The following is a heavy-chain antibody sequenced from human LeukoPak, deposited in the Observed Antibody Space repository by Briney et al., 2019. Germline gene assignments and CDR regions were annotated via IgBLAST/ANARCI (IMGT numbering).Heavy chain of an antibody. D-gene: IGHD1-26*01. CDR2: SSGSDGST. V-gene: IGHV3-23*01. J-gene: IGHJ4*02. CDR1: GFTFSDYR. Sequence: GGSLRLSCAASGFTFSDYRMNWVRQAPGKGLEWVSASSGSDGSTYYADSVKGRFTISRDNSKNTLYLQLNSLRAEDTAVYYCTKEEYSGSLLTLDYWGQGTLVTVSS. CDR3: TKEEYSGSLLTLDY.